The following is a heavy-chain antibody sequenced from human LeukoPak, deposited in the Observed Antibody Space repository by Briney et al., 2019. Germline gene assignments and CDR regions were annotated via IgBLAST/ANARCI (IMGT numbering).Heavy chain of an antibody. V-gene: IGHV3-21*01. D-gene: IGHD4-17*01. Sequence: PGGSLRLSCAASGFTFSSYSMNWVRQAPGKGLEWVSSISSSSSYIYYADSVKGRFTISRDNAKNSLYLQMNSLRAEDTAVYYCARGARKLRDSPNEDYWGQGTLVTVSS. CDR1: GFTFSSYS. CDR3: ARGARKLRDSPNEDY. J-gene: IGHJ4*02. CDR2: ISSSSSYI.